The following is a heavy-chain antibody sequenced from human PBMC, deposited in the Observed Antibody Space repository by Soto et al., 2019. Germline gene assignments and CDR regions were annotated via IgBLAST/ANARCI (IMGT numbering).Heavy chain of an antibody. V-gene: IGHV1-2*04. J-gene: IGHJ6*02. CDR3: ARDGYYDSSGYYGYYGMDV. Sequence: ASVKVSCKASGYTFTGYYMHWVRQAPGQGLEWMGWINPNSGGTNYAQKFQGWVTMTRDTSISTAYMELSRLRSDDTAVYYCARDGYYDSSGYYGYYGMDVWGQGTTVTVSS. D-gene: IGHD3-22*01. CDR2: INPNSGGT. CDR1: GYTFTGYY.